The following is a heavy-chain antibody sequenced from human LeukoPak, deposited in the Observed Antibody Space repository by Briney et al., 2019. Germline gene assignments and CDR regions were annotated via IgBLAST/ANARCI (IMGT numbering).Heavy chain of an antibody. CDR2: ISGSGGST. D-gene: IGHD3-22*01. Sequence: GGSLRLSCAASGFTFSSYAMSWVRQVPGKGLEWVSVISGSGGSTYYADSVKGRFTISRDNPRNTLYVQMNSLRAEDTAVYYCARYYYDSSGYYHDAFDIWGQGTMVTVSS. J-gene: IGHJ3*02. V-gene: IGHV3-23*01. CDR1: GFTFSSYA. CDR3: ARYYYDSSGYYHDAFDI.